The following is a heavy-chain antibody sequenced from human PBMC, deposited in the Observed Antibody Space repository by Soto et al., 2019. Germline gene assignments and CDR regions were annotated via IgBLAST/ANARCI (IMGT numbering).Heavy chain of an antibody. CDR1: GYTFINYG. D-gene: IGHD2-2*01. CDR3: AIQIGYCISTSCYETFDY. CDR2: ISPYNDDT. V-gene: IGHV1-18*01. J-gene: IGHJ4*02. Sequence: ASVKVSSKTSGYTFINYGISWVRQAPGQGPEWMGWISPYNDDTKYAQKFQGRVTMTTDTSTRTAYMEMRSLRSDDTAIYYCAIQIGYCISTSCYETFDYWGQGTLVTVPQ.